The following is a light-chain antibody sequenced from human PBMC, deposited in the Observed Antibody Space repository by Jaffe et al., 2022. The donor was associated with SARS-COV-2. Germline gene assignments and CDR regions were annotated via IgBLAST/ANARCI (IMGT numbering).Light chain of an antibody. J-gene: IGKJ1*01. CDR2: GAS. CDR1: QSVRSSY. CDR3: QDYGSSRT. V-gene: IGKV3-20*01. Sequence: EIVLTQSPGTLSLSPGERATLSCRASQSVRSSYLAWYQQKPGQAPRLLIYGASSRAPGIADRFSGSGSGTDFTLTISRLEPEDFAVYYCQDYGSSRTFGQGTKVEIK.